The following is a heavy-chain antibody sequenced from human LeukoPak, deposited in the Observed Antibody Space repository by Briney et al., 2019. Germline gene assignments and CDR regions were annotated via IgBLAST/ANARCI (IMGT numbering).Heavy chain of an antibody. V-gene: IGHV3-11*04. CDR2: ISSSGSTI. J-gene: IGHJ4*02. CDR3: ARDLSGVTGYTYGRGIDY. Sequence: GGSLRLSCAASGFTFSDYYMSWIRQAPGKGLEWVSYISSSGSTIYYADSVKGRFTIPRDNAKNSLYLQMNSLRAEDTAVYYCARDLSGVTGYTYGRGIDYWGQGTLDTVSS. D-gene: IGHD5-18*01. CDR1: GFTFSDYY.